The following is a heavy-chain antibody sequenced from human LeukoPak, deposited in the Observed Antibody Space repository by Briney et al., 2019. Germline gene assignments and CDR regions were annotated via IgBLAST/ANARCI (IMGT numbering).Heavy chain of an antibody. CDR3: ARTPVDTATGEPYFDY. Sequence: GGSLRLSCAASGFTFSSYWMSWVRQAPGKGREWVANIKQDGSEKYYVDSVKGRFTISRDNAKNSLYLQMNSLRAEDTAVYYCARTPVDTATGEPYFDYWGQGTLVTVSS. J-gene: IGHJ4*02. V-gene: IGHV3-7*01. CDR1: GFTFSSYW. CDR2: IKQDGSEK. D-gene: IGHD5-18*01.